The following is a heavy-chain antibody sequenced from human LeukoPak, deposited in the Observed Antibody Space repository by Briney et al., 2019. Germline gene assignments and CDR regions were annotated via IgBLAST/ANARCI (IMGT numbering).Heavy chain of an antibody. CDR3: ARDPGGTAMVPIYYYYMDV. Sequence: ASVKVSCKASGYIFTSYYMYWVRQAPGQGLEWIGIISPSGSSTTYAQKFQGRVTMTRDMSTSTVYMELSSLRSEDTAVYYCARDPGGTAMVPIYYYYMDVWGKGTTVTVSS. CDR1: GYIFTSYY. V-gene: IGHV1-46*01. D-gene: IGHD5-18*01. J-gene: IGHJ6*03. CDR2: ISPSGSST.